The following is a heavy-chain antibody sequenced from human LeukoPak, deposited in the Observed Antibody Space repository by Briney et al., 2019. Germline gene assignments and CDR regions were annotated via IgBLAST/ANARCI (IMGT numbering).Heavy chain of an antibody. CDR1: GYSISSDYY. V-gene: IGHV4-38-2*02. CDR3: ARGRIIGYSYGSNWFDP. J-gene: IGHJ5*02. D-gene: IGHD5-18*01. Sequence: PSETLSLTCTVSGYSISSDYYWGCIRQPPGKGLEWIGFIYYSGSTYYNPSLKSRVTISVDTSKNQFSLKLSSVTAADTAVYYCARGRIIGYSYGSNWFDPWGQGTLVTVSS. CDR2: IYYSGST.